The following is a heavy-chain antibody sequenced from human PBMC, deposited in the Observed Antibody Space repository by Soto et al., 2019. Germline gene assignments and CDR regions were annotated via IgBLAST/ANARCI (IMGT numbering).Heavy chain of an antibody. CDR2: INHSGST. CDR1: GGSFGGSY. V-gene: IGHV4-34*01. D-gene: IGHD3-3*01. CDR3: ARGFGEITIFGVVTVPTINFDY. Sequence: SETLSLTCAVYGGSFGGSYWSWIRQPPGEGLEWIGEINHSGSTNYNPSRKSRVTISVDTSKNQFSLKLSSVTAADTAVYYCARGFGEITIFGVVTVPTINFDYWGQGTLVTVSS. J-gene: IGHJ4*02.